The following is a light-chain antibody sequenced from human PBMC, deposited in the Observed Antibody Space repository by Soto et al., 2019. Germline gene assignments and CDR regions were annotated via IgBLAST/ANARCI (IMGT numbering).Light chain of an antibody. CDR1: SSNIGAGYD. CDR2: GNS. J-gene: IGLJ2*01. CDR3: QSYDSSLSGSNVV. V-gene: IGLV1-40*01. Sequence: QSVLTQPPSVSGAPGQRVTISCTGSSSNIGAGYDVHWYQQLPGTAPKLLIYGNSNRPSAVPDRFSGSKSGTSASLAITGLQAEDEADYYYQSYDSSLSGSNVVFGGGTKLTVL.